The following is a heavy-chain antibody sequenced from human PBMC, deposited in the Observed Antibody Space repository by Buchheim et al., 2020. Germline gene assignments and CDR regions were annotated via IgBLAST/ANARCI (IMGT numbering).Heavy chain of an antibody. D-gene: IGHD6-6*01. V-gene: IGHV3-30*04. J-gene: IGHJ4*02. Sequence: QVQLVESGGGVVQPGRSLRLSCAASGFTFSSYAMHWVRQAPGKGLEWVAVISYDGSNKYYADSVKGRFTISRDNSKNTLYLQMNSLRAEDTAVYYCARERGIAARSCDYWGQGTL. CDR2: ISYDGSNK. CDR3: ARERGIAARSCDY. CDR1: GFTFSSYA.